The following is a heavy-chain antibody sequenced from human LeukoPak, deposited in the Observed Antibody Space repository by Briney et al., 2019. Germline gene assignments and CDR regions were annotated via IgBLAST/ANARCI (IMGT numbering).Heavy chain of an antibody. Sequence: GGSLRLSCAASGFTFGSYGMHWVRQAPGKGLEWVAVIWYDGSNKYYVDSVKGRFTISRDNSKNTLYLQMNSLRAEDTAVYYCARGPSGTSDAFDIWGRGTLVTVSS. CDR1: GFTFGSYG. V-gene: IGHV3-33*01. CDR2: IWYDGSNK. D-gene: IGHD3/OR15-3a*01. J-gene: IGHJ3*02. CDR3: ARGPSGTSDAFDI.